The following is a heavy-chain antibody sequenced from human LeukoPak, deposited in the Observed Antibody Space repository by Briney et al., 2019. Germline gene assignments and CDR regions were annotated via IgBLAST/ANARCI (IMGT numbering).Heavy chain of an antibody. D-gene: IGHD3-22*01. CDR1: GYTFTSYD. CDR3: ARDPLDSSGSFVPFDY. J-gene: IGHJ4*02. CDR2: MNPNSGNT. Sequence: ASVKVSCKASGYTFTSYDINWVRQATGQGLEWMGWMNPNSGNTGYAQKFQGRVTMTRDMSTNTVYMQLRSLRSEDTAMYYCARDPLDSSGSFVPFDYWGQGTLVTVSS. V-gene: IGHV1-8*02.